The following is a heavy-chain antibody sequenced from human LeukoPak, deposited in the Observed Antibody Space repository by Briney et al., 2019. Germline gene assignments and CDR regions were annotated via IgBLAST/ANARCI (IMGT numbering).Heavy chain of an antibody. J-gene: IGHJ4*02. CDR3: ASLGTSDQSHY. V-gene: IGHV3-23*01. CDR1: GFTFSTYA. D-gene: IGHD1-7*01. CDR2: ISSSGGDT. Sequence: PGGSLRFSCAASGFTFSTYAMTWVRQAPGKGLEWVSAISSSGGDTYYSDSVKGRFTTSRDNSKNTLFLQMNSLRVEDTALYYCASLGTSDQSHYWGQGTLVTVSS.